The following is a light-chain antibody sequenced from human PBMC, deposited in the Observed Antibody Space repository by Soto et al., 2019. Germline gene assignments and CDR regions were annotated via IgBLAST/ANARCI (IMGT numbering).Light chain of an antibody. J-gene: IGLJ2*01. Sequence: QSALTQPASVSGSPGQSITISCTGTSSDVGGYKYVSWYQQHPDKAPKLIIFEVSNRPSGISSRFSGSKSGNTASLTISGLQAEDEAAYYCASYTSSSTSVIFGRGPKVTVL. CDR1: SSDVGGYKY. V-gene: IGLV2-14*01. CDR3: ASYTSSSTSVI. CDR2: EVS.